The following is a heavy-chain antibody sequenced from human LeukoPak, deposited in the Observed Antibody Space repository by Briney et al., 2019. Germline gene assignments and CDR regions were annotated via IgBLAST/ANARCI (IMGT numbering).Heavy chain of an antibody. Sequence: PGGSLRLSCAASGFTFSSYSMNWVRQAPGKGLEWVSYISSSSSTIYYADSVKGRFTISRDNAKNSLYLQMNSLRVEDSAVYYCAGGIAVAGKDWGQGTLVTVSS. CDR2: ISSSSSTI. J-gene: IGHJ4*02. CDR3: AGGIAVAGKD. CDR1: GFTFSSYS. D-gene: IGHD6-19*01. V-gene: IGHV3-48*01.